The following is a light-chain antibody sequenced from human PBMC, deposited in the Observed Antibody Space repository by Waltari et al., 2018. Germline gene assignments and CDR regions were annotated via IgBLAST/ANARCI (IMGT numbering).Light chain of an antibody. J-gene: IGKJ1*01. CDR3: QHYVRLPVT. CDR1: QSVSRS. CDR2: GAS. Sequence: EIVLTQSPGTLSLFPGERATLSCRASQSVSRSLAWYQQKPGQAPRLLIYGASSRATGVPDRFSGSGSGTDFSLTISRLEPEDFAVYYCQHYVRLPVTFGLGTKVEIK. V-gene: IGKV3-20*01.